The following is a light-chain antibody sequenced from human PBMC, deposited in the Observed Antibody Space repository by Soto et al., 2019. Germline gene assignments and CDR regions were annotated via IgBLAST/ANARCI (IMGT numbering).Light chain of an antibody. J-gene: IGLJ3*02. CDR2: EVS. Sequence: SVLTQPASVSGSPGQSITISCTGTSSDVGNYNYVSWYQHHPGKAPKLMIYEVSYRPSGVSVRFSGSKSGNTASLTISGLQAEDEANYYCSSYTTSRTWVFGGGTKLTVL. CDR3: SSYTTSRTWV. V-gene: IGLV2-14*01. CDR1: SSDVGNYNY.